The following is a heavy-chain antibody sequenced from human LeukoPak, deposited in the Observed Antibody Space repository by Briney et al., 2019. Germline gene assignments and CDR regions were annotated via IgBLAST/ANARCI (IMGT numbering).Heavy chain of an antibody. CDR1: GYTFTSYA. CDR2: INAGNGNT. J-gene: IGHJ4*02. Sequence: EASVKVSCKASGYTFTSYAMHWVRQAPGQRLEWMGWINAGNGNTKYSQKFQGRVTITRDTSASTAYMELSSLRSEDTAVYYCARSWFGELLIGDWGQGTLVTVSS. V-gene: IGHV1-3*01. D-gene: IGHD3-10*01. CDR3: ARSWFGELLIGD.